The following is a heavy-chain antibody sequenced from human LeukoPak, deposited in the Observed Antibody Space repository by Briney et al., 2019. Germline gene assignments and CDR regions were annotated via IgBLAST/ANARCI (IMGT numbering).Heavy chain of an antibody. J-gene: IGHJ4*02. V-gene: IGHV3-30*04. CDR2: ISYDGTNN. CDR3: ASLMVRGIRDFDH. CDR1: GFTFSQYP. D-gene: IGHD3-10*01. Sequence: GRSLRLSCAASGFTFSQYPMHRVRQAPGKGLEWVAVISYDGTNNYRADSVKGRFTISRDNANNTLYLQMNSLRPEDTAVYFCASLMVRGIRDFDHWGQGTLVTVSS.